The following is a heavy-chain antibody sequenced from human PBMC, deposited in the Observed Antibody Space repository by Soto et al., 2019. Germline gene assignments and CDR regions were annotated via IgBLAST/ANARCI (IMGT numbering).Heavy chain of an antibody. V-gene: IGHV3-33*01. CDR3: ARHPGCSGGSCPLYFDY. Sequence: QVRLVESGGGVVQPGRSLRLSCAASGFTFSSYGMHWVRQAPGKGLEWVAVIWYDGSNKYYADSVKGRFTISRDNSKNTLYLQMNSLRAEDTAVYYCARHPGCSGGSCPLYFDYWGQGTLVTVSS. J-gene: IGHJ4*02. CDR2: IWYDGSNK. CDR1: GFTFSSYG. D-gene: IGHD2-15*01.